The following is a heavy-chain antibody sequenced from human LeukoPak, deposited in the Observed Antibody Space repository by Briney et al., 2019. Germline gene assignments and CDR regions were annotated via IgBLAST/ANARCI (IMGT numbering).Heavy chain of an antibody. V-gene: IGHV3-7*01. D-gene: IGHD4-11*01. CDR3: ARDSYRSLDY. CDR2: INQDGRGI. Sequence: QAGGSLRLSCAASGFTFSDVWMSWVRQAPGKGLEWVANINQDGRGIYYVDSVKGRFSISRDNTNNLLYLQMNSLRAEDTAMYFCARDSYRSLDYWGQGTPVTVSS. J-gene: IGHJ4*02. CDR1: GFTFSDVW.